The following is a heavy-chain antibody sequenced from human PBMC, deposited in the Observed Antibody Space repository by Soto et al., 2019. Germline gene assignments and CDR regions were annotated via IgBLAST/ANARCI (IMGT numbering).Heavy chain of an antibody. CDR3: ASDGLWFGELLYEDYNWFDP. CDR2: ISYDGSNK. D-gene: IGHD3-10*01. J-gene: IGHJ5*02. CDR1: GFTFSSYA. Sequence: AGGSLRLSCAASGFTFSSYAMHWVRQAPGKGLEWVAVISYDGSNKYYADSVKGRFTISRDNSKNTLYLQMNSLRAEDTAVYYWASDGLWFGELLYEDYNWFDPWGQGTLVTVSS. V-gene: IGHV3-30-3*01.